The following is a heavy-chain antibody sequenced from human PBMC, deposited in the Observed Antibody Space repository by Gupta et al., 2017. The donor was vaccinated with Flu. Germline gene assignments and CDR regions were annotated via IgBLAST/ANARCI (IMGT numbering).Heavy chain of an antibody. V-gene: IGHV1-8*01. D-gene: IGHD3-10*01. CDR3: ARAGWFGELYFSPYGMDV. J-gene: IGHJ6*02. CDR1: GYTFPSYD. CDR2: MNPNSGNT. Sequence: QVQLVQSGAEVKKPGASVKVSCKASGYTFPSYDINWVRQATGQGLEWMGWMNPNSGNTGYAQKFQGRVTMTRNTSISTAYMELSSLRSEDTAVYYCARAGWFGELYFSPYGMDVWGQGTTVTVSS.